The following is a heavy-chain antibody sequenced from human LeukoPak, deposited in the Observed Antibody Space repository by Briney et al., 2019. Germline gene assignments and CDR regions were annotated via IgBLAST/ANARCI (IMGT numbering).Heavy chain of an antibody. V-gene: IGHV4-31*03. CDR1: GGSISSGGYY. CDR3: ARELITMVRGAPHGMDV. D-gene: IGHD3-10*01. J-gene: IGHJ6*02. Sequence: TSQTLSLTCTVSGGSISSGGYYWSWIRQHPGKGLEWIGYIYYSGSTYYNPSLKSRVTISVDTSKNQFSLKLSSVTAADTAVYYCARELITMVRGAPHGMDVWGQGTTVTVSS. CDR2: IYYSGST.